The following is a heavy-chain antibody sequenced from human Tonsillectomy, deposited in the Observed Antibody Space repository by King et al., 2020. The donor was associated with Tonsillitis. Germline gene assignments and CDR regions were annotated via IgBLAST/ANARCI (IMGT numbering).Heavy chain of an antibody. Sequence: VQLVESGGGVVQPGRSLRLSCAASGFTFSSYAMHWVRQAPGKGLEWVAVISHDGSNKYSADSVKGRFTISRDNSKNTLYLQMNNLRAEDTAVYYRAIGRGISANNAGDYWGQGTLVTVSS. J-gene: IGHJ4*02. CDR2: ISHDGSNK. V-gene: IGHV3-30-3*01. D-gene: IGHD3-3*02. CDR1: GFTFSSYA. CDR3: AIGRGISANNAGDY.